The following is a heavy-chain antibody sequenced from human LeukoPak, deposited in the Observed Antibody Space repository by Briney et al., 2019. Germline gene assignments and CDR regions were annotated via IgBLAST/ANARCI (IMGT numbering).Heavy chain of an antibody. V-gene: IGHV1-2*02. CDR3: ARVGDCSGGSCYTLPPTSFDY. CDR1: GYTFTGYY. Sequence: GASVKVSCKASGYTFTGYYMHWVRQAPGQGLEWMGWINPNSGGTNYAQKFQGRVTMTRDTSISTAYMELSRLRSDDTAVYYCARVGDCSGGSCYTLPPTSFDYWGRGTLVTVSS. J-gene: IGHJ4*02. D-gene: IGHD2-15*01. CDR2: INPNSGGT.